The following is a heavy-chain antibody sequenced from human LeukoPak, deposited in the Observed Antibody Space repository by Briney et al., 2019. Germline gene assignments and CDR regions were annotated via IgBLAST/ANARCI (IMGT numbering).Heavy chain of an antibody. V-gene: IGHV3-21*01. CDR2: ISSGSSYI. Sequence: PGGSLRLSCAASGFTFSRYTMNWVRQAPGKGLEWVSSISSGSSYIYYADSLKGRFTISRDNAKNSLYLQMNSLRAEDTAVYYCARGGITMVRGVNNWGRGTLVTVSS. J-gene: IGHJ4*02. CDR1: GFTFSRYT. CDR3: ARGGITMVRGVNN. D-gene: IGHD3-10*01.